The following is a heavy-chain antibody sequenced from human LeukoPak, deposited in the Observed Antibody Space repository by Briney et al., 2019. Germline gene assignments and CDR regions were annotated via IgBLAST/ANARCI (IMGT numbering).Heavy chain of an antibody. CDR1: GLNFSSRW. CDR3: ARDSGWWRFDF. D-gene: IGHD6-13*01. V-gene: IGHV3-7*03. J-gene: IGHJ4*02. CDR2: IKEDGSEK. Sequence: GGSLRLSCAASGLNFSSRWMNWVRQAPGQGLEWVASIKEDGSEKHYVDSVKGRFTISRDNGKNSLYLQMNGLRAEDTAVYYCARDSGWWRFDFWGQGTLVTVSS.